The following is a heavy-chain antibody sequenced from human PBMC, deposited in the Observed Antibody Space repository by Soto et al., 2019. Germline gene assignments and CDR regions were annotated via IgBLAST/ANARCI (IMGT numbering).Heavy chain of an antibody. J-gene: IGHJ4*02. Sequence: GGSLRLSCVGTGFSFSSYSMHWVRQAPGKGLEWVAVVSFDGNNKYYANSVKDRFTVSRDNSKNTMYVQMNSLKPEDTAVYYCARDRRFGNGYSLVFAYWGQGTLVTVSS. CDR3: ARDRRFGNGYSLVFAY. CDR1: GFSFSSYS. D-gene: IGHD5-18*01. CDR2: VSFDGNNK. V-gene: IGHV3-30-3*01.